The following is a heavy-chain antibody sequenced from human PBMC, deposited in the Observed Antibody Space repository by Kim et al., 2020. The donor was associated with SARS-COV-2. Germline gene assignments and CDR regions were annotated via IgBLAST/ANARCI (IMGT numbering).Heavy chain of an antibody. V-gene: IGHV3-74*01. Sequence: SYADSVKGRFTISRDNAKNTLYLQMNSLRAEDTAVYYCASLAVAGTIDYWGQGTLVTVSS. CDR3: ASLAVAGTIDY. J-gene: IGHJ4*02. D-gene: IGHD6-19*01.